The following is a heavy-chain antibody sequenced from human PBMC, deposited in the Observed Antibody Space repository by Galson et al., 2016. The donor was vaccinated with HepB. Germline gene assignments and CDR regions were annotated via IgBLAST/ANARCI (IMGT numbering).Heavy chain of an antibody. Sequence: SLRLSCAASGFTFGDYAMSWFRQAPGKGPEWVGFIRREAYGGTTECAASVRGRFTISRDNSKSTPYLKMRSLESEDTAVYYCTREGQTSRWYGSEFDYWGQGTMVTVSS. CDR3: TREGQTSRWYGSEFDY. CDR2: IRREAYGGTT. D-gene: IGHD6-13*01. CDR1: GFTFGDYA. J-gene: IGHJ4*02. V-gene: IGHV3-49*03.